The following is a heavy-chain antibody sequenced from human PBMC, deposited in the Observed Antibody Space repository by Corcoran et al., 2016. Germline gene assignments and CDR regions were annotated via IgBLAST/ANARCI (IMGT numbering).Heavy chain of an antibody. CDR1: GGSISSSSYY. CDR3: ARADYDYVWGSCPKYYFDY. D-gene: IGHD3-16*01. CDR2: IYYSGST. J-gene: IGHJ4*02. V-gene: IGHV4-39*07. Sequence: QLQLQESGPGLVKPSETLSLTCTVSGGSISSSSYYWGWIRQPPGKGLEWIGSIYYSGSTYYNPSLKSRVTISVDTSKNQFSLKLSSVTAADTAVYYCARADYDYVWGSCPKYYFDYWGQGTLVTVSS.